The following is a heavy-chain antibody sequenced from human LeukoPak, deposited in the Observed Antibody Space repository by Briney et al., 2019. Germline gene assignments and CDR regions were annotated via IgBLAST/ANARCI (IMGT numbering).Heavy chain of an antibody. V-gene: IGHV4-4*07. CDR3: AREDIVVVVAATVGYFQH. CDR1: GGSISSYY. J-gene: IGHJ1*01. CDR2: IYTSGST. Sequence: KPSETLSLTCTVSGGSISSYYWSWIRHPAGEGLEWIGRIYTSGSTNYNPSLKRRVTMSVDTTKNQISLKLSSVTAADTAVYYCAREDIVVVVAATVGYFQHWGQGTLVTVSS. D-gene: IGHD2-15*01.